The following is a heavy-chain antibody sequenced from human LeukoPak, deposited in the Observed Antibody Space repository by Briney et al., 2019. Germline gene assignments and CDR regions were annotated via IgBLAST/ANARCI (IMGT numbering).Heavy chain of an antibody. CDR3: TRVPGYDKFGRRYFQH. J-gene: IGHJ1*01. Sequence: ASVKVSCKASGYTFTSYGISWVRQAPGQGLEWMGWISAYNGNTNYAQKLQGRVTMTTDTSTCTAYMELRSLRSDDTAVYYCTRVPGYDKFGRRYFQHWGQGTLVTVSS. CDR1: GYTFTSYG. V-gene: IGHV1-18*01. CDR2: ISAYNGNT. D-gene: IGHD3-22*01.